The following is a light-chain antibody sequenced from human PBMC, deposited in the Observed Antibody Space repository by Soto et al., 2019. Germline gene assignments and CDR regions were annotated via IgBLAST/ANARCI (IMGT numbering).Light chain of an antibody. CDR1: SSNIGSNT. Sequence: QSVLTQPPSASGTPGQRVTISCSGGSSNIGSNTVNWYQQLPGTAPKLLIYSDNQRPSGVPDRFSGSKSGNTASLTISGLQAADEADYYCSLYTSENAYVFGTGTKVTVL. V-gene: IGLV1-44*01. J-gene: IGLJ1*01. CDR2: SDN. CDR3: SLYTSENAYV.